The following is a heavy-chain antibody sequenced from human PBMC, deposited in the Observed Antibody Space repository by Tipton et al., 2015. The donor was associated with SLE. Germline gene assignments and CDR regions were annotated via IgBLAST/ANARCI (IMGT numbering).Heavy chain of an antibody. V-gene: IGHV4-59*01. J-gene: IGHJ3*02. Sequence: TLSLTCTVSGGSISSYYWSWIRQPPGKGLEWIGYIYYSWSTNYNPPLKSGVTISVDTSKNQFSLKLSSVTAADTAVYYCARGSYGTAAFDIWGQGTMVTVSS. D-gene: IGHD3-10*01. CDR2: IYYSWST. CDR1: GGSISSYY. CDR3: ARGSYGTAAFDI.